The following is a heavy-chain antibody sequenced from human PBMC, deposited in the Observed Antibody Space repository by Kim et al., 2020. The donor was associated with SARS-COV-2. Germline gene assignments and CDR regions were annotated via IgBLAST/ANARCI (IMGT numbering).Heavy chain of an antibody. J-gene: IGHJ4*02. V-gene: IGHV3-11*01. D-gene: IGHD5-12*01. CDR3: ARDLDRDGYLFDY. Sequence: YADSVKGRFTLSRDNAKNSLYLQRNSLRAEDTAVYYCARDLDRDGYLFDYWGQGTLVTVSS.